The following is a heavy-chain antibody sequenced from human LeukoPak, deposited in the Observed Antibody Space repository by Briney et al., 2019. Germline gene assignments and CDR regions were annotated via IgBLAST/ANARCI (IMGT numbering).Heavy chain of an antibody. V-gene: IGHV1-46*01. Sequence: ASVKVSCKASENTFTNYHIHWVRQAPGQGVEWMGAVYATGGSTLNTQNFQGRVTMTRDTSMGTVYMELSRLRFEDTAIYYCATEAPRNYYFDHWGQGILVTVSS. J-gene: IGHJ4*02. CDR2: VYATGGST. CDR1: ENTFTNYH. CDR3: ATEAPRNYYFDH.